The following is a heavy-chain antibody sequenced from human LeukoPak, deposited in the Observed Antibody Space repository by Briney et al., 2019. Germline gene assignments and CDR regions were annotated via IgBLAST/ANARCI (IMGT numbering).Heavy chain of an antibody. J-gene: IGHJ4*02. CDR3: ARRDRGDY. CDR1: GFTFSTYS. CDR2: INSGSTTI. V-gene: IGHV3-48*04. D-gene: IGHD1-14*01. Sequence: PAGGSLRLSCAASGFTFSTYSMNWVRQAPGKGLEWVSYINSGSTTIYYADSVKGRFTISRDNAKNSLYLQMNSLRVEDTAVYYCARRDRGDYWGQGTLVTVSS.